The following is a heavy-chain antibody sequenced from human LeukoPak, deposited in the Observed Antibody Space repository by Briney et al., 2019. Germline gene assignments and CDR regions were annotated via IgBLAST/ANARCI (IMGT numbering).Heavy chain of an antibody. CDR3: AKIGSAGTLLYWFDP. D-gene: IGHD1/OR15-1a*01. V-gene: IGHV3-11*03. J-gene: IGHJ5*02. CDR2: ISSSSSYT. Sequence: GGSLRLSCAASGFTFSDYYMSWIRQAPGKGLEWVSYISSSSSYTNYADSVKGRFTISRDNAKNSLYLQMNSLRAEDTAVYYCAKIGSAGTLLYWFDPWGQGTLVTVSS. CDR1: GFTFSDYY.